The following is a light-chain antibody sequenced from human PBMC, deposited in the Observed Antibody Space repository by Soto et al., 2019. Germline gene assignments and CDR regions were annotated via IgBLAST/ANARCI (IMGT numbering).Light chain of an antibody. CDR1: QNMNNY. CDR3: QQYENLPT. CDR2: DAS. Sequence: DIQMTQSPSSLAASLGDRVTITCQASQNMNNYLNWYQQKPGRAPKLLIYDASNLEAGVPSRFRGSGCGTDFTFTISRLQPEDMATYYCQQYENLPTFGQGTRLEIK. V-gene: IGKV1-33*01. J-gene: IGKJ5*01.